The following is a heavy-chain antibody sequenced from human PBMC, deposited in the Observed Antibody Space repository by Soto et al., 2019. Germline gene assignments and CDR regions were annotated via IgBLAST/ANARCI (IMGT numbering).Heavy chain of an antibody. CDR1: GDRFSAFY. CDR2: INPDGGAT. Sequence: QVQLVQSGAEVKKPGASVKVSCKTAGDRFSAFYLHWVRQAPGQGLEWLGWINPDGGATKYAQKFRARVAMTRDTSIRTAYRKLSSLRSDDTAIYYGARESGGATATLDYYYFYMDVWGKGTTVTVSS. J-gene: IGHJ6*03. D-gene: IGHD5-12*01. CDR3: ARESGGATATLDYYYFYMDV. V-gene: IGHV1-2*02.